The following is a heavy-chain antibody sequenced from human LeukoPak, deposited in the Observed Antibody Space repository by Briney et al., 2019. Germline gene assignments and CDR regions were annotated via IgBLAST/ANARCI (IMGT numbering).Heavy chain of an antibody. CDR2: ISAYNGNT. CDR3: ARDRGIAARSKRGSFDY. CDR1: GYTFTSYG. D-gene: IGHD6-6*01. V-gene: IGHV1-18*01. J-gene: IGHJ4*02. Sequence: GASVKVSFKASGYTFTSYGISWVRQAPGQGLEWMGWISAYNGNTNYAQKLQGRVTMTTDTSTSTAYMELRSLRSDDTTVYYCARDRGIAARSKRGSFDYWGQGTLVTVSS.